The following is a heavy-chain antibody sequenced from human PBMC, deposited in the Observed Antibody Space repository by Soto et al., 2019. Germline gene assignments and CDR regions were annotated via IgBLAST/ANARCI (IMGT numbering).Heavy chain of an antibody. D-gene: IGHD3-22*01. V-gene: IGHV4-34*01. J-gene: IGHJ2*01. Sequence: QVQLQQWGAGLLKPSETLSLTCAVYGGSFSGYSWTWIRQPPGKGLEWIGDISHGGSENYSPSLKSRVTLTVDSSKTQFSLELNSVTAADTAVYCWARGRKYYDRRHGYFDLWGRGTLVTVSA. CDR1: GGSFSGYS. CDR2: ISHGGSE. CDR3: ARGRKYYDRRHGYFDL.